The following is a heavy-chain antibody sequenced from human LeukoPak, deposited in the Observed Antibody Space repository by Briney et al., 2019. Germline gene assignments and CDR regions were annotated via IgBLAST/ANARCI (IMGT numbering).Heavy chain of an antibody. V-gene: IGHV1-18*01. CDR3: ARVLLWFGELFPLDY. Sequence: ASVKVSCKASGYTFTSYGISWVRQAPGQGLEWMGWISAYNGNTNYAQKLQGRVTMTTDTSTSTAYMELRSLRSDDTAVYYCARVLLWFGELFPLDYWGQGTLVTVSS. CDR1: GYTFTSYG. D-gene: IGHD3-10*01. CDR2: ISAYNGNT. J-gene: IGHJ4*02.